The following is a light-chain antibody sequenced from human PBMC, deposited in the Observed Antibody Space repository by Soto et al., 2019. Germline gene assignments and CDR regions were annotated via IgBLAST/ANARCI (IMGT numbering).Light chain of an antibody. CDR1: SNDFGSRNF. Sequence: QSALTQPASMSGSPGQSITISCTGSSNDFGSRNFVSWYQQRPNKAPKLMIYDVSKRPSGVPDRFSGSKSGNTASLTISGLQAEDEADYYCCSYAGSYTLYVFGTGTKVTVL. J-gene: IGLJ1*01. CDR3: CSYAGSYTLYV. CDR2: DVS. V-gene: IGLV2-11*01.